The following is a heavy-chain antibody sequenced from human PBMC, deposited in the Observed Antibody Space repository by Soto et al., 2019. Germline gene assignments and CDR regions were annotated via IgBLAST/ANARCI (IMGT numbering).Heavy chain of an antibody. CDR3: ASRDITMVRGVYYYYGMDV. D-gene: IGHD3-10*01. J-gene: IGHJ6*02. CDR1: GFTFSSYW. CDR2: IKQDGSEK. V-gene: IGHV3-7*05. Sequence: EVQLVESGGGLVQPGGSLRLSCAASGFTFSSYWMSWVRQAPGKGLEWVANIKQDGSEKYYVDSVKGRFTISRDNAKNSLYVQMNSLRAEDTAVYYCASRDITMVRGVYYYYGMDVWRQGTTVTVSS.